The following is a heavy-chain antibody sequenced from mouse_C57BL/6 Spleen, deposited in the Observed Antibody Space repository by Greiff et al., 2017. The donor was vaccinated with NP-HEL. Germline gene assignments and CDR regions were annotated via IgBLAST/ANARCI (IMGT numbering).Heavy chain of an antibody. D-gene: IGHD1-1*01. Sequence: VQLQQSGAELVRPGTSVKVSCKASGYAFTNYLIEWVKQRPGQGLEWIGVINPGSGGTNYNEKFKGKATLTADKSSSTAYMQLSSLTSEDSAVYFCARSATVVAKDYWGQGTTRTVSS. CDR1: GYAFTNYL. CDR3: ARSATVVAKDY. CDR2: INPGSGGT. V-gene: IGHV1-54*01. J-gene: IGHJ2*01.